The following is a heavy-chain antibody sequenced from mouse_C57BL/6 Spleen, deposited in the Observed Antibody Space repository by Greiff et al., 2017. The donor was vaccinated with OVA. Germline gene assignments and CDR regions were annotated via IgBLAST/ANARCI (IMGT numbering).Heavy chain of an antibody. J-gene: IGHJ2*01. CDR1: GYTFTSYW. D-gene: IGHD1-1*01. CDR3: ASLTTVVFDY. V-gene: IGHV1-59*01. CDR2: IDPSDSYT. Sequence: VQLQQPGAELVRPGPSVKLSCKASGYTFTSYWMHWVKQRPGQGLEWIGVIDPSDSYTNYNQKFKGKATLTVDTSSSTAYMQLSSLTSEDSAVYYCASLTTVVFDYWGQGTTLTVSS.